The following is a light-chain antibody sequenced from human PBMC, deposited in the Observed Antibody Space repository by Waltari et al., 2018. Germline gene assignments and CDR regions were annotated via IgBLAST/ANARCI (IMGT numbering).Light chain of an antibody. CDR3: SSYTSSSTWV. CDR2: DVS. CDR1: SSDVGGYNY. J-gene: IGLJ3*02. Sequence: QSALTQPASVSGSPGQSIPIPCTGTSSDVGGYNYVPWYQQHPGKAPKLMIYDVSYRPSGVSIRFSGSKSGNTASLTISGLQAEDEADYYCSSYTSSSTWVFGGGTKLTVL. V-gene: IGLV2-14*01.